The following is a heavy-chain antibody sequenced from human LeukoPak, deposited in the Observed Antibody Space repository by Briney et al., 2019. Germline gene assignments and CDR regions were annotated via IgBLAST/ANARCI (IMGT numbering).Heavy chain of an antibody. CDR2: IYYSGST. J-gene: IGHJ4*02. V-gene: IGHV4-31*03. CDR1: GGSISSGGYY. D-gene: IGHD5-18*01. CDR3: ARGRPYSYGQKTYYFDY. Sequence: SETLSLTCTVSGGSISSGGYYWSWIRQHPGTGLEWIGYIYYSGSTYYNPSLKSRVTISVDTSKNQFSLKLSSVTAADTAVYYCARGRPYSYGQKTYYFDYWGQGTLVTVSS.